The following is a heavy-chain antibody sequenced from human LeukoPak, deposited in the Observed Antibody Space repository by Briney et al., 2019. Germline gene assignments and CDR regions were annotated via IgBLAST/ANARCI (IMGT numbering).Heavy chain of an antibody. CDR3: ARDPYSGSYQFDY. CDR2: IYYNGNT. D-gene: IGHD1-26*01. J-gene: IGHJ4*02. CDR1: GGSINNYY. Sequence: SETLSLTCTLSGGSINNYYWSRIRQPPGKGLEWIGYIYYNGNTNYNPSLKGRVTISVDTSKNQFSLKLSSVTAADTAVYYCARDPYSGSYQFDYWGQGTLVTVSS. V-gene: IGHV4-59*12.